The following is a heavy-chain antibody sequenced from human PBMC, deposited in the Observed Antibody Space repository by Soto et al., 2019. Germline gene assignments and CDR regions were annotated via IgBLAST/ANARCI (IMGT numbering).Heavy chain of an antibody. CDR1: GGSISSCRYY. CDR2: IYYSGST. CDR3: ASPAGIMVRGVIISDSFDI. V-gene: IGHV4-39*01. D-gene: IGHD3-10*01. Sequence: SDNLLLTYTVSGGSISSCRYYWVWIRQRPGQGLEWIGSIYYSGSTYYNPPPKSRVTISLDTTKIQFSLKLSSVPAADTAVYYCASPAGIMVRGVIISDSFDICGQGTMVT. J-gene: IGHJ3*02.